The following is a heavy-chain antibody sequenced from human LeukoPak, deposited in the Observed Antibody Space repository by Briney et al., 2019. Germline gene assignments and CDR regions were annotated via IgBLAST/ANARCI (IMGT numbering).Heavy chain of an antibody. Sequence: PSETLSLICTVSGDSISSYNYFWGWIRQPPGKGLEWVGSIYYRGNTYYNPSLKSRVTLSADTSKNQFSLKLSSVTAADTAVYYCARRSQENRVTTAKNWFDPWGQGTQVTVSS. D-gene: IGHD4-17*01. CDR3: ARRSQENRVTTAKNWFDP. J-gene: IGHJ5*02. CDR1: GDSISSYNYF. CDR2: IYYRGNT. V-gene: IGHV4-39*01.